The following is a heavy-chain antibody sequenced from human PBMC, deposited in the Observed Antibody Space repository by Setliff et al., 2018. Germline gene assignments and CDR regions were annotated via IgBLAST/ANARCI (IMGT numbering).Heavy chain of an antibody. CDR3: SRLVRYCTRTTCQRASGAEL. CDR2: ISTYTGNT. V-gene: IGHV1-18*01. Sequence: GASVKVSCKASGYTFSSYGITWVRQAPGQGLEWMGWISTYTGNTNYAQKLQGRVTMTTDTSTSTAYRELRSLTSDDTAVYYCSRLVRYCTRTTCQRASGAELWGQGSLVTVSS. D-gene: IGHD2-2*01. CDR1: GYTFSSYG. J-gene: IGHJ4*02.